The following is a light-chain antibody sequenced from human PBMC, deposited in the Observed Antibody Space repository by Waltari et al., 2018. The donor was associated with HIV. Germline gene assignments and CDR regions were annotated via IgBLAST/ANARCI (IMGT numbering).Light chain of an antibody. Sequence: DIQMTQSPSSLSASIGDRVAITCRASQSISNYVNWYPQKPGKAPKLLIFGATNLQSGVPPRFSGSGSGTDFTLTITDLQPEDLGTYYCQQSFHSHHTFGQGTNLKI. CDR1: QSISNY. CDR3: QQSFHSHHT. CDR2: GAT. V-gene: IGKV1-39*01. J-gene: IGKJ2*01.